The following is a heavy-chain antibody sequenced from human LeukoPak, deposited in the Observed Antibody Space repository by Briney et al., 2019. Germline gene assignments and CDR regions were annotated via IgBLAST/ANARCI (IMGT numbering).Heavy chain of an antibody. Sequence: SETLSLTCTVSGGSISSFHWNWLRQSPGRGLEWIGYVYGGGVTNYNPSLRFRVTMSIDTSKNKFSLNLKSVTAEDTAVYYGARSVGSNWSYFFDYWGQGTLVTVSS. CDR2: VYGGGVT. J-gene: IGHJ4*02. CDR1: GGSISSFH. CDR3: ARSVGSNWSYFFDY. D-gene: IGHD6-13*01. V-gene: IGHV4-59*01.